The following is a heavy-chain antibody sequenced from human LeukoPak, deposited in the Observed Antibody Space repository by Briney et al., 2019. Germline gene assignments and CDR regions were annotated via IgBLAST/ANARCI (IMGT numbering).Heavy chain of an antibody. V-gene: IGHV4-38-2*02. Sequence: SETLSLTCTVSGYSISSGYYWGWIRQPPGKGLEWIGSMYHSGTTSYNPSLKSRVTMAVDTSRNQFSLELSSVTAADTAVYYCARVLDYYGSGTRDFDYWGQGTLVTVSS. J-gene: IGHJ4*02. CDR3: ARVLDYYGSGTRDFDY. D-gene: IGHD3-10*01. CDR2: MYHSGTT. CDR1: GYSISSGYY.